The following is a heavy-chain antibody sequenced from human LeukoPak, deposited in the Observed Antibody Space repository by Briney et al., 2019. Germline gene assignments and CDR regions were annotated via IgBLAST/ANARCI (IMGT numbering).Heavy chain of an antibody. D-gene: IGHD2-2*02. J-gene: IGHJ5*02. V-gene: IGHV4-38-2*02. CDR2: IYHSGST. Sequence: SETLSLTCTVSGYSISSGYYWGWIRQPPGKGLEWIGSIYHSGSTYYNPSLKSRVTISVDTSKNQFSLKLSSVTAADTAVYYCARVTGGRYCSTTSCYMRGWFDPWGQGTLVTVSS. CDR1: GYSISSGYY. CDR3: ARVTGGRYCSTTSCYMRGWFDP.